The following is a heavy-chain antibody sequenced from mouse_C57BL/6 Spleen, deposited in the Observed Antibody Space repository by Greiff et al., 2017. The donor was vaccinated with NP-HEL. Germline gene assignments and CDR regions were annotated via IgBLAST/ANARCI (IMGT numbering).Heavy chain of an antibody. CDR3: AINDYDRAY. J-gene: IGHJ3*01. D-gene: IGHD2-4*01. CDR2: IWTGGGT. Sequence: VKLVESGPGLVAPSPSLSITCTVSGFSLTSYAISWVRQPPGKGLEWLGVIWTGGGTNYYSAPKSRLSINKDNSKSQVFLKMNSLQTDDTARYYCAINDYDRAYWGQGTLVTVSA. V-gene: IGHV2-9-1*01. CDR1: GFSLTSYA.